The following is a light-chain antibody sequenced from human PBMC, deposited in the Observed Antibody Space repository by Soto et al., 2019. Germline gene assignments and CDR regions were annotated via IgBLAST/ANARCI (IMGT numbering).Light chain of an antibody. CDR2: WAS. J-gene: IGKJ1*01. Sequence: DIVMTQSPDSLAVSLGERATINCKSSQSVLYNSNNKNYLAWYQQKPGQPPKLLIYWASTRESGVNDRFSGSGSGTDFTLTISSLQAEDVAIYYCQQYYTTPRTFGQGTKVEIK. CDR1: QSVLYNSNNKNY. V-gene: IGKV4-1*01. CDR3: QQYYTTPRT.